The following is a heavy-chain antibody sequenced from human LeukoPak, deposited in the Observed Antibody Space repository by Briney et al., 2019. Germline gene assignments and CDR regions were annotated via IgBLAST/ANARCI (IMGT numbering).Heavy chain of an antibody. D-gene: IGHD2-2*01. CDR3: ARGFSCSSTSCQRDDAFDI. CDR1: GGSFSGYY. V-gene: IGHV4-34*01. Sequence: ASETLSLTCAVYGGSFSGYYWSWIRQPPGKGLEWIGEINHSGSTNYNPSLKSRVTISVDTSKNQFSLKLSSVTAADTDVYYCARGFSCSSTSCQRDDAFDIWGQGTMVTVSS. J-gene: IGHJ3*02. CDR2: INHSGST.